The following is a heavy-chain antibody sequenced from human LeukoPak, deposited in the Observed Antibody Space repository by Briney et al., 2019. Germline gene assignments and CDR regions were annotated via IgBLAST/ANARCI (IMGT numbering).Heavy chain of an antibody. CDR3: ARGFDFYSSGSFVFDI. CDR2: MNPSTGST. D-gene: IGHD3-10*01. CDR1: GYTLTNYD. V-gene: IGHV1-8*01. Sequence: ASVKISCKASGYTLTNYDINWVRQAPGQRLEWMGWMNPSTGSTGFAQSFQGRMTMTRDISIGTAYMELSTLTSDDSALYYCARGFDFYSSGSFVFDIWGRGTLVTVSS. J-gene: IGHJ2*01.